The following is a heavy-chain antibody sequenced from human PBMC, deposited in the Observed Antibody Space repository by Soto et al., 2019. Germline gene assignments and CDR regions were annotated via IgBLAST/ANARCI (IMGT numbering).Heavy chain of an antibody. CDR2: INSDGSST. Sequence: EVQLVESGGGLVQPGGSLRLSCAASGFTFSSYWMHWVRQAPGKGLVWVSRINSDGSSTSYADSVKGRFTICRDNAKNTLYLHMNSLRAEDTAVYYCVRTSLVVAAATREDYWGQGTLVTVSS. D-gene: IGHD2-15*01. J-gene: IGHJ4*02. CDR3: VRTSLVVAAATREDY. CDR1: GFTFSSYW. V-gene: IGHV3-74*01.